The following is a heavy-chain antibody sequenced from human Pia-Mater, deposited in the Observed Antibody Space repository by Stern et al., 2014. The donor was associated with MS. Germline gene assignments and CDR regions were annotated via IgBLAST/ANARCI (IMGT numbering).Heavy chain of an antibody. J-gene: IGHJ4*02. Sequence: EVQLVESGAELIRPGESLKISCKGSGFKFSIYWIAWVRQMPGKGLEWMGITYPGDSETRYSPSFQGQVTMSADKSTSTAYLQWSSLNASDPAMYFCARQTTAWASDVWGQGTLVTVSS. CDR1: GFKFSIYW. V-gene: IGHV5-51*01. D-gene: IGHD1-14*01. CDR2: TYPGDSET. CDR3: ARQTTAWASDV.